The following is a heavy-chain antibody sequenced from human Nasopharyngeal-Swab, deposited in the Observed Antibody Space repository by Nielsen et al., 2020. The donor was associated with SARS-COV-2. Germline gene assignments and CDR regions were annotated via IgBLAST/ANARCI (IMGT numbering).Heavy chain of an antibody. CDR2: TRHSGSG. J-gene: IGHJ6*02. Sequence: VRQAPGKGLEWIGETRHSGSGNYKPSLNSRVSMSVDASKNQFSLKLDSVTAADTAVYYCARDGRHGCSSANRPCAIDVWGQGATVTVSS. CDR3: ARDGRHGCSSANRPCAIDV. D-gene: IGHD2-2*01. V-gene: IGHV4-4*02.